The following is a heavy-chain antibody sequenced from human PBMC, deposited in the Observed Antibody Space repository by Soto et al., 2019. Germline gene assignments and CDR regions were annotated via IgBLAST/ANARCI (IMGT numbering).Heavy chain of an antibody. Sequence: QVQLVESGGGVVQPGRSLRLSCAASGFTFSSYGMHWVRQAPGKGLEWVAVIWYDGSNKYYADSVKGRFTISRDNSKNTLYLQMNTLRAEDTAVYYCAREGSYYDFWSGYYTTHLDYWGQGTLVTVSS. CDR3: AREGSYYDFWSGYYTTHLDY. J-gene: IGHJ4*02. CDR1: GFTFSSYG. CDR2: IWYDGSNK. V-gene: IGHV3-33*01. D-gene: IGHD3-3*01.